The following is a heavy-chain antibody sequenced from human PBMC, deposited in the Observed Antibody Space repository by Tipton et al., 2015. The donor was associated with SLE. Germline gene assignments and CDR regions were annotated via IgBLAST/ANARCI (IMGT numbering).Heavy chain of an antibody. D-gene: IGHD6-25*01. V-gene: IGHV4-38-2*01. CDR1: GYSIFSDYW. CDR3: AGGPAAPGDGFGF. J-gene: IGHJ3*01. CDR2: IYHRGKS. Sequence: TLSLTCAVSGYSIFSDYWWGWIRQTPGTGLQRIGNIYHRGKSYYKPSLKSRATISIDTSNNHFSLRLTSVTAADTAVYYCAGGPAAPGDGFGFWSQGTLVTDSS.